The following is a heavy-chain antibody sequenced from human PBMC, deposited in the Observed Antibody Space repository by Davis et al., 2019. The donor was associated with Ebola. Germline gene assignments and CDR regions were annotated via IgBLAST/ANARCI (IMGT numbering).Heavy chain of an antibody. CDR3: ARETTVTLIDY. CDR1: GGSISSYY. V-gene: IGHV4-59*12. J-gene: IGHJ4*02. CDR2: IYYSGST. Sequence: SDTLSPTCTAPGGSISSYYWSWIRQPPGKGLEWFRYIYYSGSTNYNPSLKSRVTISVDTSKNQFSLKLSSVTAADTAVYYCARETTVTLIDYWGQGTLVTVSS. D-gene: IGHD4-17*01.